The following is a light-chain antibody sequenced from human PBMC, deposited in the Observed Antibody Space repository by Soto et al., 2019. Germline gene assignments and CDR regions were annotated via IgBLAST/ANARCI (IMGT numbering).Light chain of an antibody. CDR1: SSNVGAGYD. V-gene: IGLV1-40*01. CDR3: QSYDSSLSGYVV. J-gene: IGLJ2*01. CDR2: GNS. Sequence: QSVLTQPPSVSGAPGQRVSISRTGSSSNVGAGYDVHWYQQLPGTAPKLLIYGNSNRPSGVPDRFSGSKSDTSASLAITGLQAEDEADYYCQSYDSSLSGYVVFGGGTKLTVL.